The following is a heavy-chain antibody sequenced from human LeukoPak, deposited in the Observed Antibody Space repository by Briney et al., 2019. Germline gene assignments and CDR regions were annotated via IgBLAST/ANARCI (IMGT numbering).Heavy chain of an antibody. V-gene: IGHV1-18*01. CDR2: ISAYNGNT. D-gene: IGHD4-17*01. CDR3: ARGGSFDYGDYSPHWYFDL. J-gene: IGHJ2*01. Sequence: ASVKVSRKASGYTFTSYGISWVRQAPGQGLEWMGWISAYNGNTNYAQKLQGRVTMTTDTSTSTAYMELRSLRSDDTAVYYCARGGSFDYGDYSPHWYFDLWGRGTLVTVSS. CDR1: GYTFTSYG.